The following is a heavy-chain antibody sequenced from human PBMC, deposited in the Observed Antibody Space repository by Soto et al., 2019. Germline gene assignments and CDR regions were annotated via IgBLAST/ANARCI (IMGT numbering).Heavy chain of an antibody. V-gene: IGHV4-34*01. CDR2: INHNVST. CDR3: ARRAVAAILRAWFDP. D-gene: IGHD2-15*01. Sequence: PGTLSLTCAVYGVSFSGYSWSWIRQPPGKGLEWIAEINHNVSTNYNPSLTCLLSLSVDTTKNQFSLKLSSVTAAGTGVYYCARRAVAAILRAWFDPWGQGTVVTVSS. CDR1: GVSFSGYS. J-gene: IGHJ5*02.